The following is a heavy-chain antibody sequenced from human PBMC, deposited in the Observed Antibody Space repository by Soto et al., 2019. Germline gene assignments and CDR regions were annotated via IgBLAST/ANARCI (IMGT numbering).Heavy chain of an antibody. CDR2: IWYDGSNK. V-gene: IGHV3-33*01. J-gene: IGHJ6*03. CDR1: GFTFSSYG. Sequence: GGSLRLSCAASGFTFSSYGMHWVRQAPGKGLEWVAVIWYDGSNKYYADSVKGRFTISRDNSKNTLYLQMNSLRAEDTAVYYCAGDRAPYCSSTSCYHGYMDVWGKGTTVTVSS. CDR3: AGDRAPYCSSTSCYHGYMDV. D-gene: IGHD2-2*01.